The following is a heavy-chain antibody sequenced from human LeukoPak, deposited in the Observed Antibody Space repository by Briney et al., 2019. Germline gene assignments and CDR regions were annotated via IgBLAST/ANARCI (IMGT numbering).Heavy chain of an antibody. CDR2: ISWNGDST. Sequence: SGGSLRLSCEGSGFTFGDYGMSWVRQVPGKGPEWVAGISWNGDSTGYPDSVKGRFTISRDNAKNSLYLQMNSLRVEDTAFYYCARDRQGITGTEWFDSWGQGILVTVSS. D-gene: IGHD1-20*01. J-gene: IGHJ5*01. V-gene: IGHV3-20*04. CDR3: ARDRQGITGTEWFDS. CDR1: GFTFGDYG.